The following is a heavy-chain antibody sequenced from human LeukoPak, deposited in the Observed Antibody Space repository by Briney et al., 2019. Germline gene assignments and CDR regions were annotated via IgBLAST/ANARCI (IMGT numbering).Heavy chain of an antibody. V-gene: IGHV3-74*01. Sequence: GGSLRLSCAASGFTFSSYAMSWVRQAPGKGLVWVSGINNDGTATYYADSVKGRFTISRDNAKNTVYLQMNGLRAEDTTVYYCATVSEYWGQETLVTVSS. CDR2: INNDGTAT. CDR3: ATVSEY. CDR1: GFTFSSYA. J-gene: IGHJ4*02.